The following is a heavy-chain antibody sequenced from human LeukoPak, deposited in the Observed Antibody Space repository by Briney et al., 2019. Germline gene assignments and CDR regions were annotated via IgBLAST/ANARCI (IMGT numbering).Heavy chain of an antibody. V-gene: IGHV3-48*03. CDR1: GFTFSSYE. D-gene: IGHD3-10*01. CDR2: ISSSGSTI. Sequence: GGSLRLSCAASGFTFSSYEMNWVRQAPGKGLEWVSYISSSGSTIYYADSVKGRFTISRDNAKNSLYLQMNSLRAEDTAVYYCARGGDMVRGVLIDYWGQGTLVTVSS. J-gene: IGHJ4*02. CDR3: ARGGDMVRGVLIDY.